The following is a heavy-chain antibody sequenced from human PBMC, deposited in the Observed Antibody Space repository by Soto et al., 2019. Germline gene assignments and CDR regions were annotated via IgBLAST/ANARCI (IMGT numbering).Heavy chain of an antibody. D-gene: IGHD2-15*01. CDR3: ARDPCSGGSCYPSAFDY. CDR2: ISYDGSNK. CDR1: GFTFSSYA. J-gene: IGHJ4*02. Sequence: GGSLRLSCAASGFTFSSYAMHWVRQAPGEGLEWVAVISYDGSNKYYADSVKGRFTISRDNSKNTLYLQMNSLRAEDTAVYYCARDPCSGGSCYPSAFDYWGQGTLVTVSS. V-gene: IGHV3-30-3*01.